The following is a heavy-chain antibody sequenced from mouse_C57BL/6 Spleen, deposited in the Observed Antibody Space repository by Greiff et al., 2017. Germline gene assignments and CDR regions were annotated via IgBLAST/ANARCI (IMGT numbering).Heavy chain of an antibody. D-gene: IGHD2-3*01. J-gene: IGHJ4*01. CDR1: GYTFTSYW. Sequence: QVQLQQPGAELVRPGSSVKLSCKASGYTFTSYWMHWVKQRPIQGLEWIGNIDPSDSETHYNQKFKDKATLTVDKSSSTAYMQLSSLTSEDSAVYYCARGLDGYYAMDYWGQGTSVTVSS. CDR2: IDPSDSET. V-gene: IGHV1-52*01. CDR3: ARGLDGYYAMDY.